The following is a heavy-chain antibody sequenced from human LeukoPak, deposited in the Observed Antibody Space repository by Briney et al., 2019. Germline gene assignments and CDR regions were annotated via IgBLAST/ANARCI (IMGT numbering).Heavy chain of an antibody. J-gene: IGHJ4*02. CDR1: GFTFSSHA. CDR3: AKVHCSGGSCKTASWHLDY. Sequence: PGGSLRLSCAASGFTFSSHAMGWVRQAPGKGLEWVSSIIANGGSTYYGDSAKGRFTISRDNSKNTLYLQMNSLRAEDTAVYYCAKVHCSGGSCKTASWHLDYWGQGTLVTVSS. V-gene: IGHV3-23*01. D-gene: IGHD2-15*01. CDR2: IIANGGST.